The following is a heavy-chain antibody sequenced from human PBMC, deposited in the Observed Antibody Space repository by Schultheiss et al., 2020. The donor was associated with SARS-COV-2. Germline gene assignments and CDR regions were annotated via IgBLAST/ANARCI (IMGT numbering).Heavy chain of an antibody. CDR1: GYSFTSYW. CDR3: ARQRDRTGTTGDFDY. Sequence: GESLKISCKGSGYSFTSYWIGWVRQMPGKGLEWMGIIYPGDSDTRYSPSFQGQVTISADKSISTAYLQWSSLKASDTAMYYCARQRDRTGTTGDFDYLGQGALVTVSS. J-gene: IGHJ4*02. V-gene: IGHV5-51*01. CDR2: IYPGDSDT. D-gene: IGHD1-1*01.